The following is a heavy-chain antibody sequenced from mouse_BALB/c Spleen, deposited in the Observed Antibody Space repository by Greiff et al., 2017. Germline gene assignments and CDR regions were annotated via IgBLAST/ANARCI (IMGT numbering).Heavy chain of an antibody. CDR3: ARWLLRDAMDY. J-gene: IGHJ4*01. CDR1: GFTFSSYA. Sequence: EVQVVESGGGLVKPGGSLKLSCAASGFTFSSYAMSWVRQTPEKRLEWVASISSGGSTYYPDSVKGRFTISRDNARNILYLQMSSLRSEDTAMYYCARWLLRDAMDYWGQGTSVTVSS. D-gene: IGHD2-3*01. V-gene: IGHV5-6-5*01. CDR2: ISSGGST.